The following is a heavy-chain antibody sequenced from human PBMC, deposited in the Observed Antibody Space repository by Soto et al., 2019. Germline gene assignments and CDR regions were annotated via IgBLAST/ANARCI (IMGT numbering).Heavy chain of an antibody. CDR2: ISAYNGNT. CDR3: ARDLSSPFCSGGSCYAGWFDP. V-gene: IGHV1-18*01. D-gene: IGHD2-15*01. Sequence: QVQLEQSGAEVKKPGASVKVSCKASGYTFTSYGISWVRQAPGQGLEWMGWISAYNGNTNYAQKLQGRVTMTTDTSTSTAYMELRSLRSDDTAVYYCARDLSSPFCSGGSCYAGWFDPWGQGTLVTVSS. J-gene: IGHJ5*02. CDR1: GYTFTSYG.